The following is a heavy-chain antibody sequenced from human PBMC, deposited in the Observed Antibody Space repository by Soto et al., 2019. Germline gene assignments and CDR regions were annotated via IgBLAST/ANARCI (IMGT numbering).Heavy chain of an antibody. CDR3: ARDKITCRFDD. J-gene: IGHJ4*02. CDR2: INHSGST. Sequence: PAETLSLTCAVYGASFSGYYWTWIRQPPGTGLEWIGEINHSGSTNYNPSLKSRVTISVDTSKNQFSLKLASVTAADTAVYYCARDKITCRFDDWGQGTLVTVSS. CDR1: GASFSGYY. V-gene: IGHV4-34*01. D-gene: IGHD3-10*01.